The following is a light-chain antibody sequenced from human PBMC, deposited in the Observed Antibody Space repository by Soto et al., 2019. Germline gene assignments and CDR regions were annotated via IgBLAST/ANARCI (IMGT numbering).Light chain of an antibody. CDR3: QTWGTGIQV. J-gene: IGLJ1*01. Sequence: QLVLTQSPSASASLGASVKLTCTLSSGHSSYAIAWHQQQPEKGPRYLMNLNSDGTHTRGDGIPDRFSGSSSGAERCLVISSLQSEDEADYYCQTWGTGIQVFGAGTKVTVL. CDR1: SGHSSYA. V-gene: IGLV4-69*01. CDR2: LNSDGTH.